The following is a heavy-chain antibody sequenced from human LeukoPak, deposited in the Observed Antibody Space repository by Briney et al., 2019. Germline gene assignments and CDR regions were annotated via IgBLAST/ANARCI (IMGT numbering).Heavy chain of an antibody. D-gene: IGHD3-22*01. Sequence: GSLRLSCAASGFTFSSYSMNWVRQAPGKGLEWVSYISSSSSTIYYADSVKGRFTISRDNAKNSLFLQMNSLRAEDTAVYYCARDDDRPDNGLDYWGQGTLVTVSS. CDR3: ARDDDRPDNGLDY. V-gene: IGHV3-48*04. CDR1: GFTFSSYS. J-gene: IGHJ4*02. CDR2: ISSSSSTI.